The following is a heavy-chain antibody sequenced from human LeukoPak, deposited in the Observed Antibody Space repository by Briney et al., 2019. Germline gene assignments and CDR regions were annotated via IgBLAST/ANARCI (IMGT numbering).Heavy chain of an antibody. J-gene: IGHJ4*02. CDR1: GGSISSYY. CDR3: ARDRALGSGKYYFDY. Sequence: SETLSLTCTVSGGSISSYYWSWIRQPPGKGLAWIGYIDYSGSTNYKPSLKRRVTISVDTSKNQFSLKLNSVTAADTAVYYCARDRALGSGKYYFDYWGQGTLVAVSS. D-gene: IGHD3-16*01. CDR2: IDYSGST. V-gene: IGHV4-59*01.